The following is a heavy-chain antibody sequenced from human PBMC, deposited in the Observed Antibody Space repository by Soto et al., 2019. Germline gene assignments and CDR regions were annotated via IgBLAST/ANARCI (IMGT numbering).Heavy chain of an antibody. Sequence: KTSETLSLTCAVYGGSFSGYYWSWIRQPPGKGLEWIGEINHSGSTNYNPSLKSRVTISVDTSKNQFSLKLSSVTAADTAVYYCARIRGYSYGYIGGLDYWGQGTLVTVSS. CDR2: INHSGST. V-gene: IGHV4-34*01. CDR3: ARIRGYSYGYIGGLDY. J-gene: IGHJ4*02. CDR1: GGSFSGYY. D-gene: IGHD5-18*01.